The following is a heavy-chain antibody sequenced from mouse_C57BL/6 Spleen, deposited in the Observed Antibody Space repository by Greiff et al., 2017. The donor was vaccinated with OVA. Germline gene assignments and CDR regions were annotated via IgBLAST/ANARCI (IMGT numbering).Heavy chain of an antibody. CDR3: ARHEKYDWFAY. CDR2: ISSGGSYT. J-gene: IGHJ3*01. CDR1: GFTFSSYG. D-gene: IGHD2-14*01. Sequence: DVMLVESGGDLVKPGGSLKLSCAASGFTFSSYGMSWVRQTPDKRLEWVATISSGGSYTYYPDSVKGRFTISRDNAKNTLYLQMSSLKSEDTAMYYCARHEKYDWFAYWGQGTLVTVSA. V-gene: IGHV5-6*02.